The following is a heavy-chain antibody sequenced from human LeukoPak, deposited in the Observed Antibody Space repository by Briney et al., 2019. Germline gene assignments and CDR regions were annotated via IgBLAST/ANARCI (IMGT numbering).Heavy chain of an antibody. CDR3: AKDWGMGDQLLRIDF. CDR1: GFTFSTYA. D-gene: IGHD2-2*01. CDR2: ISGSGVST. J-gene: IGHJ4*02. Sequence: GGSLRLSCTASGFTFSTYAMNWVRQAPGKGLEWVSGISGSGVSTYYADSVKGRFTISRDNSNNTLYLQMSSLGAEDTAVYYCAKDWGMGDQLLRIDFWGQGTLVTVSS. V-gene: IGHV3-23*01.